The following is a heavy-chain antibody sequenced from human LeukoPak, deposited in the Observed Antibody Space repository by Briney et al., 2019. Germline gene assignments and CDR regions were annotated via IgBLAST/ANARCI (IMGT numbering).Heavy chain of an antibody. CDR1: AFTFSNYA. V-gene: IGHV3-30*01. Sequence: PGGSLRLSCAASAFTFSNYAMHWVRQAPGKGPEWVAVISFHGTNKYYADSVKGRFTISRDNSKNTLYLQMNGLRPEDTAVYYCAREFRDGYSYGLGAYWGQGTLVTVSS. D-gene: IGHD5-18*01. CDR2: ISFHGTNK. CDR3: AREFRDGYSYGLGAY. J-gene: IGHJ4*02.